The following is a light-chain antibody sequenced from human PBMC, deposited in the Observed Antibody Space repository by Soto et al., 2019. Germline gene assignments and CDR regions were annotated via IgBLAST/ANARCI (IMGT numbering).Light chain of an antibody. J-gene: IGKJ1*01. V-gene: IGKV3-20*01. CDR1: QSVSSSY. Sequence: ELVLTQSPGTLSLSPGERATLSCRASQSVSSSYLAWYQQTPGQAPRLVVYGASSRATGIPNRFSGSGSGTDFTLTISRLEPEDFAVYYCQQYGNSPQTFGQGTKVDIK. CDR2: GAS. CDR3: QQYGNSPQT.